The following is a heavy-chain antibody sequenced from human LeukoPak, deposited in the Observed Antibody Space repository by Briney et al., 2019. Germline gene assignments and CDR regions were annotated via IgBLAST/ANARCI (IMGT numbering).Heavy chain of an antibody. D-gene: IGHD3-22*01. Sequence: SETLSLTCTVSGGSISSGSYYWSWIRQPAGKGLEWIGRIYTSRSTNYNPSLKSRVTISVDTSKNQFSLKLSSVTAADTAVYYCASVIGHDSSGYYYIAEYFQHWGQGTLVTVSS. CDR2: IYTSRST. V-gene: IGHV4-61*02. J-gene: IGHJ1*01. CDR1: GGSISSGSYY. CDR3: ASVIGHDSSGYYYIAEYFQH.